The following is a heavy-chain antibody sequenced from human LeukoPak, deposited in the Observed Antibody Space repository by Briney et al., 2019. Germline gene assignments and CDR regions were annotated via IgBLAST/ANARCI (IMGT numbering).Heavy chain of an antibody. D-gene: IGHD3-3*01. CDR2: TRYDGSNK. CDR1: GFTFSSYG. CDR3: AKDSGRITIFGELIDY. V-gene: IGHV3-30*02. Sequence: GGSLRLSCAASGFTFSSYGMHWVRQAPGKGLEWVTFTRYDGSNKYYAHSVKGRSTISRDNSKNTLYLQMNSLRAEDTAVYYCAKDSGRITIFGELIDYWGQGTLVTVSS. J-gene: IGHJ4*02.